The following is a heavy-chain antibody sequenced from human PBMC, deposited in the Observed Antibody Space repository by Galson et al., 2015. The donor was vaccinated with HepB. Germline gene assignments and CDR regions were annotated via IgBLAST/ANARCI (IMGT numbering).Heavy chain of an antibody. CDR3: ARDHYGSSSDY. J-gene: IGHJ4*02. D-gene: IGHD3-22*01. CDR1: GYTFSKYA. V-gene: IGHV7-4-1*02. Sequence: SVKVSCKASGYTFSKYAMSWVRQAPGQGLEWMGWINTNTGNPTYAQGFIGRFVFSLDTSVSTAYLQISSLKADDTAVYYCARDHYGSSSDYWGQGTLVTVSS. CDR2: INTNTGNP.